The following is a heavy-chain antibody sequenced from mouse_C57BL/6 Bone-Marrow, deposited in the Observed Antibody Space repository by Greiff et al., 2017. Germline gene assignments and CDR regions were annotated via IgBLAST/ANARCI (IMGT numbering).Heavy chain of an antibody. D-gene: IGHD1-1*01. Sequence: EVKLQQSGPELVKPGASVKISCKASGYTFTDYYMNWVKQSHGKSLEWIGDINPNNGGTSYNQKFKGKATLTVDKSSSTAYMELRSLTSEDSAVYYCARGGLLRFYFDYWGQGTTLTVSS. CDR2: INPNNGGT. CDR3: ARGGLLRFYFDY. V-gene: IGHV1-26*01. J-gene: IGHJ2*01. CDR1: GYTFTDYY.